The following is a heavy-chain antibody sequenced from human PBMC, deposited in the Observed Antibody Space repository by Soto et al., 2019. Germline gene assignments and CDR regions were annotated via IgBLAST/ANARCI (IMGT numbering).Heavy chain of an antibody. CDR2: RYYSEST. CDR3: ARTKCSGGSCYSWSLDY. CDR1: GGSITTGGYY. Sequence: PSETLSLTCPVSGGSITTGGYYWSWIRQLPGKGLEWIGHRYYSESTYYNPSLKSRVSISLDTSKNQFSLKLRLVTAADTAMYYCARTKCSGGSCYSWSLDYWGQGTPVTVSS. J-gene: IGHJ4*02. V-gene: IGHV4-31*03. D-gene: IGHD2-15*01.